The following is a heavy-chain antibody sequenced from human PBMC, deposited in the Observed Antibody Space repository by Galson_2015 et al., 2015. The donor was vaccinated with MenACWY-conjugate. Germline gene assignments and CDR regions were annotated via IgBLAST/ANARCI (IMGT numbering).Heavy chain of an antibody. V-gene: IGHV4-4*02. CDR1: GSSIGSTFW. J-gene: IGHJ2*01. D-gene: IGHD7-27*01. Sequence: SETLSLTCDVSGSSIGSTFWWTWVRQPPGKGLEWIGEIYHSGRTNYDPSLKSRVTISVDKSKNQFSLNLISVTAADTAMYFCARSWGYFDIWGRGTLVTVSS. CDR3: ARSWGYFDI. CDR2: IYHSGRT.